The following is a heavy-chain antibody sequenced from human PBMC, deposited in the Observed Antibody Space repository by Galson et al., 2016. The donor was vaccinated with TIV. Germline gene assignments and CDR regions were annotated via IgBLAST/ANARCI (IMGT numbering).Heavy chain of an antibody. D-gene: IGHD3-22*01. CDR3: SGNYDTIHYQFYFEF. Sequence: SVKVSCKASGYSFTTYGISWVRQAPGQGLEWMGWISAHSGHTDYAQKLQGRVTMTTDTATNTAYMELRRLRSDDTAVYYCSGNYDTIHYQFYFEFWGQGTLVTVSS. J-gene: IGHJ4*02. V-gene: IGHV1-18*01. CDR2: ISAHSGHT. CDR1: GYSFTTYG.